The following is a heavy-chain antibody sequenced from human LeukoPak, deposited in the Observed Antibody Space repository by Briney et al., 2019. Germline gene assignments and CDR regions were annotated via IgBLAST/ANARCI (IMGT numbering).Heavy chain of an antibody. Sequence: SGPTLVKPTETLTLTCTLSGLSLNTAGVGVGWIRQPPGKALEWLALIYWDDDKRYNPSLKTRLTITKDTSKNQVVLTVTNMDPVDTATYYCAKAGYGSGSYLRYYYYGMDVWGQGTTVTVSS. CDR3: AKAGYGSGSYLRYYYYGMDV. CDR1: GLSLNTAGVG. J-gene: IGHJ6*02. V-gene: IGHV2-5*02. CDR2: IYWDDDK. D-gene: IGHD3-10*01.